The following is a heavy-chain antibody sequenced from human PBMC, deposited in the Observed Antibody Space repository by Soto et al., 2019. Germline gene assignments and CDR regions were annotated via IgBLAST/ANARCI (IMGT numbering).Heavy chain of an antibody. Sequence: VQLVQSGAEVKKPGSSVKVSCKASGGTFSSYAISWVRQAPGQGLEWMGGIIPIFGTANYAQKFQGRVTITADESTSTAYMELSSLRSEDTAVYYSASLYYYDSGSYYKSPGGWFDPCGQGTLVTVSS. J-gene: IGHJ5*02. V-gene: IGHV1-69*01. CDR2: IIPIFGTA. CDR1: GGTFSSYA. CDR3: ASLYYYDSGSYYKSPGGWFDP. D-gene: IGHD3-10*01.